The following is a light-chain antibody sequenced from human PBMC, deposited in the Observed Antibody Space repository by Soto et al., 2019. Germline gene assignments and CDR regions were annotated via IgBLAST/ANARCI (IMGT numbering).Light chain of an antibody. Sequence: QSALAQPASVSGSPGPSITISCTGTSSDVGGYNYVSWYQQHPGKAPKLMIYEVSNRPSGVSNRFSGSKSGNTASLTISGLQAEDEADYYCSSYTSSSTLSYVFGTGTKVTVL. CDR3: SSYTSSSTLSYV. CDR1: SSDVGGYNY. CDR2: EVS. J-gene: IGLJ1*01. V-gene: IGLV2-14*01.